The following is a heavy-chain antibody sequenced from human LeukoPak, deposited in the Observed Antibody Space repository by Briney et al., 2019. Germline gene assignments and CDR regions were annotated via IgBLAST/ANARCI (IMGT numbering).Heavy chain of an antibody. CDR1: DGSISSSSYY. V-gene: IGHV4-39*07. CDR3: ASLTYYYDSSGYPSSGAFDY. CDR2: IYYSGST. D-gene: IGHD3-22*01. Sequence: SETLSLTCTVSDGSISSSSYYWGWIRQPPGKGLEWIGSIYYSGSTYYSPSLKSRVAISVDTSKNQFSLKLSSVTAADTAVYYCASLTYYYDSSGYPSSGAFDYWGQGTLVTVSS. J-gene: IGHJ4*02.